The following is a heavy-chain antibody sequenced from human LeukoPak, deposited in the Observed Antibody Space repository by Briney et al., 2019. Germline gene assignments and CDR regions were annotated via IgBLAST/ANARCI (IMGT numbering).Heavy chain of an antibody. D-gene: IGHD6-13*01. V-gene: IGHV4-39*01. CDR3: ARQREEAAGPFVSDH. Sequence: KPSETLSLTCTVSGDSINSSLYYWGWLRQPPGKGLEWIGTVHYTGRPFYNPSLKSRVAISVDKSKKHFSLRLNTVTAADTAVYYCARQREEAAGPFVSDHWGPGTLVTVSS. CDR1: GDSINSSLYY. CDR2: VHYTGRP. J-gene: IGHJ4*02.